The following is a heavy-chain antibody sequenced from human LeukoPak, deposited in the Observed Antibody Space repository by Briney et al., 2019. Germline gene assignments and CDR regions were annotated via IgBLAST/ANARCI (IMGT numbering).Heavy chain of an antibody. Sequence: GGSLRLSCAASGFTFSDHHMDWVRQAPGKGLEWVGRSRNKANSYTTEYAASVKGRFTISRDDSENSVYLQMNSLKTEDTAVYYCASGWIRGRGTFDIWGQGTMVTVSS. J-gene: IGHJ3*02. CDR1: GFTFSDHH. D-gene: IGHD5-12*01. CDR3: ASGWIRGRGTFDI. CDR2: SRNKANSYTT. V-gene: IGHV3-72*01.